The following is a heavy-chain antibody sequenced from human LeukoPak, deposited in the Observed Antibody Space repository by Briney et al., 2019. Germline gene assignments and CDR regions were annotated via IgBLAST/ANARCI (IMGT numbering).Heavy chain of an antibody. CDR1: GFSFSSFG. V-gene: IGHV3-21*01. Sequence: PGGSLRLSCAVSGFSFSSFGMIWVRQAPGKGLEWLASISSSGDFIYYADSVKGRFTISKDNTKNSVHLQLTSLRAEDTAVYYCARDSEAYCGGDCYFYFDYWGQGTRVTVSS. CDR2: ISSSGDFI. CDR3: ARDSEAYCGGDCYFYFDY. J-gene: IGHJ4*02. D-gene: IGHD2-21*02.